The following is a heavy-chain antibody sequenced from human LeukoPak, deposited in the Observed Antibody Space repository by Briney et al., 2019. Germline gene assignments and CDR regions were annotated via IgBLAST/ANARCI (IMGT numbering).Heavy chain of an antibody. Sequence: GASVKVSCKASAYSFTGYYMNWVRQAPGQGLEWMGWINPNSGGTNYAQNFQGRVTMTRDASISTAYMELSRLRSDDTAVYYCARDQYGMDVWGQGTTVTVSS. V-gene: IGHV1-2*02. J-gene: IGHJ6*02. CDR1: AYSFTGYY. CDR2: INPNSGGT. CDR3: ARDQYGMDV.